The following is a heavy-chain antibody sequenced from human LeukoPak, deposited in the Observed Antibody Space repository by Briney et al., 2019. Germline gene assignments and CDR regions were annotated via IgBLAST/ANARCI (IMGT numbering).Heavy chain of an antibody. Sequence: GGSLRLSCAASGFTFSSYGKHWVRQAPGKGLVWVSGINSDGGTTTYADSVKGRFTISRDNAKNSLYLQMNSLRAEDTAVYYCARKYGSGSYYYMDVWGKGTTVTVSS. CDR3: ARKYGSGSYYYMDV. CDR1: GFTFSSYG. CDR2: INSDGGTT. V-gene: IGHV3-74*01. D-gene: IGHD3-10*01. J-gene: IGHJ6*03.